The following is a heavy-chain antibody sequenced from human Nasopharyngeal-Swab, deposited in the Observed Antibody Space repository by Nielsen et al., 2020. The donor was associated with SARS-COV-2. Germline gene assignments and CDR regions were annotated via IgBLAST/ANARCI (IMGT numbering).Heavy chain of an antibody. Sequence: GESLKISCAASGFTFRSYRMNWVRQAPGKGPEWVSYISSSSSTIYYADSVKCRFTISRDNAKNSLYLQMNSLRAEDTAVYYCARDVGHIVVVVATDLGAFDIWGQGTMVTVSS. J-gene: IGHJ3*02. D-gene: IGHD2-15*01. V-gene: IGHV3-48*01. CDR2: ISSSSSTI. CDR3: ARDVGHIVVVVATDLGAFDI. CDR1: GFTFRSYR.